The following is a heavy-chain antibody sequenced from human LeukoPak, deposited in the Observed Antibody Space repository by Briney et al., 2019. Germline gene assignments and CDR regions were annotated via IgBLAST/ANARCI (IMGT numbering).Heavy chain of an antibody. CDR3: AKERARTTFLDY. V-gene: IGHV3-30*18. CDR2: ISYDGTNK. J-gene: IGHJ4*02. D-gene: IGHD1-1*01. Sequence: GRSLRLSCAASGFTFSSYGMHWVRQAPGKGLEGVAVISYDGTNKFYGDSVKGRFTISRDNSKNTLYLQMNSLRAEDTALYYCAKERARTTFLDYWGQGSLVTVSS. CDR1: GFTFSSYG.